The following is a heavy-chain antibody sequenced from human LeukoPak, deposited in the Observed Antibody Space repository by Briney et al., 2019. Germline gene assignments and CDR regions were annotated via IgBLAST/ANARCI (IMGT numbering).Heavy chain of an antibody. CDR1: GFTFSSYA. D-gene: IGHD3-22*01. CDR3: AKGLNYYDSSGYPT. Sequence: GRSLRLSCAASGFTFSSYAMHWVRQAPGKGLEWVAVISYDGSNKYYADSVKGRFTISRDNSKNMLFLQMNGLRADDTAVYYCAKGLNYYDSSGYPTWGQGTLVTVSS. V-gene: IGHV3-30-3*01. CDR2: ISYDGSNK. J-gene: IGHJ5*02.